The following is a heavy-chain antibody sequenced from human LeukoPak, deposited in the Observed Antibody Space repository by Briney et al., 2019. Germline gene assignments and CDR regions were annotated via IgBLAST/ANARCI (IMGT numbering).Heavy chain of an antibody. V-gene: IGHV4-39*01. J-gene: IGHJ5*02. CDR3: ARQPARITMVRGVIGPHSYWFDP. CDR2: IYYSGST. Sequence: SETLSLTCTVSGGSISSSSYYWGWIRQPPGKGLEWIGSIYYSGSTYYNPSLKSRVTISVDTSKNQFSLKLSSVTAADTAVYYCARQPARITMVRGVIGPHSYWFDPWGQGTLVTVSS. CDR1: GGSISSSSYY. D-gene: IGHD3-10*01.